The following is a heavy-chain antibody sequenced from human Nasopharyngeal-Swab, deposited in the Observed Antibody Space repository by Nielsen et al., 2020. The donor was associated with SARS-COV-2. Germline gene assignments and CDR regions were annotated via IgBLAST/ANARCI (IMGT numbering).Heavy chain of an antibody. CDR3: TIIPLDILTGYYQYYFDY. V-gene: IGHV3-15*01. Sequence: SCAASGFTFSSYAMSWVRQAPGKGLEWVGRIKSKTDGGTTDYAAPVKGRFTISRDDSKNTLYLQMNSLKTEDTAVYYCTIIPLDILTGYYQYYFDYWGQGTLVTVSS. CDR1: GFTFSSYA. D-gene: IGHD3-9*01. CDR2: IKSKTDGGTT. J-gene: IGHJ4*02.